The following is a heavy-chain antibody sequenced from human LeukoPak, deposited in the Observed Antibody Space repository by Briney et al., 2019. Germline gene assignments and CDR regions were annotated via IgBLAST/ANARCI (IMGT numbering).Heavy chain of an antibody. CDR1: GFTFSNYW. CDR2: INSDGLIT. V-gene: IGHV3-74*01. J-gene: IGHJ3*02. D-gene: IGHD2-15*01. Sequence: PGRSQRLSCAASGFTFSNYWMHSVRQAPGKGLVWVSRINSDGLITNYADSVKGRFTVSRDNPKNTLYLQMNSLRVEDTAVYYCVREGGGSFSDSFDIWGQGKLVTVSS. CDR3: VREGGGSFSDSFDI.